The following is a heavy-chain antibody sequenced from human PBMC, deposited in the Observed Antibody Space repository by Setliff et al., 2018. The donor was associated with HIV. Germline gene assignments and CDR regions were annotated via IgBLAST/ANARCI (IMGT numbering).Heavy chain of an antibody. J-gene: IGHJ5*01. V-gene: IGHV4-31*03. CDR2: IYYSGNT. Sequence: SETLSLTCIVSGSSINSGGYYWSWIRQHPGKGLEWIGHIYYSGNTHYNPSLKSRLTISVDRSQNHFFLRLRSVTAADTAVYYCAREAQYSSSWSGRRVTWFDSWGQGILVTVSS. CDR3: AREAQYSSSWSGRRVTWFDS. D-gene: IGHD6-13*01. CDR1: GSSINSGGYY.